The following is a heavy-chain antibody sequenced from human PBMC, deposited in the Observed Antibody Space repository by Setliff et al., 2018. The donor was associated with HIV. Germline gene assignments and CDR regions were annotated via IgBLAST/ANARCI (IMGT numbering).Heavy chain of an antibody. V-gene: IGHV4-59*11. CDR1: GGSIRNHY. CDR2: VHDSGST. CDR3: ARVVTGNFDY. Sequence: SETLSLTCTVSGGSIRNHYWSWIRQPPGKALEWIGYVHDSGSTSYKPSLDSRVAMAVDTSKNQFSLRLTAVTAADTAVYYCARVVTGNFDYWGQGNMVTVSS. D-gene: IGHD1-1*01. J-gene: IGHJ4*02.